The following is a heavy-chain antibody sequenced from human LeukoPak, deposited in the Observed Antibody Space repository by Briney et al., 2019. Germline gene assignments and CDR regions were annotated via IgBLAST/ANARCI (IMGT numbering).Heavy chain of an antibody. V-gene: IGHV4-61*01. CDR2: IYYSGST. J-gene: IGHJ1*01. CDR1: GGSVSSGSYY. CDR3: ASSSSGWYKRAEYFQH. D-gene: IGHD6-19*01. Sequence: SETLSLTCTVSGGSVSSGSYYWSWIRQPPGKGLEWIGYIYYSGSTNYNPSLKSRVTISVDTSKNQFSLKLSSVTAADTAVYYCASSSSGWYKRAEYFQHWGQGTLVTVSS.